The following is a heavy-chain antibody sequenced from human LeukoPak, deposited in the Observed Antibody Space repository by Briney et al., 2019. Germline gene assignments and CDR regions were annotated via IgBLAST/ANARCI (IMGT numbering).Heavy chain of an antibody. CDR2: IRYDGSNK. CDR3: AKDLATMVRGVDDAFDI. J-gene: IGHJ3*02. CDR1: GFTFSSYG. D-gene: IGHD3-10*01. V-gene: IGHV3-30*02. Sequence: GGSLRLSCAASGFTFSSYGTHWVRQAPGKGLEWVAFIRYDGSNKYYADSVKGRFTISRDNSKNTLYLQMNSLRAEDTAVYYCAKDLATMVRGVDDAFDIWGQGTMVTVSS.